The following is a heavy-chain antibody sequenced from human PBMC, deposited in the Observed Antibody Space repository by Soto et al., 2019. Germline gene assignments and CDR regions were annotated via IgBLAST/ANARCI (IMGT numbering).Heavy chain of an antibody. CDR1: GYTFTSYD. V-gene: IGHV1-8*01. Sequence: ASVKVSCKASGYTFTSYDINWVRQATGQGLEWMGWMNPNSGNTGYAQRFQGRVTMTRNTSISTAYMELSSLRSEDTAVYYCARVSGYDYYYYYYMDVWGKVTTVTVSS. CDR2: MNPNSGNT. D-gene: IGHD5-12*01. J-gene: IGHJ6*03. CDR3: ARVSGYDYYYYYYMDV.